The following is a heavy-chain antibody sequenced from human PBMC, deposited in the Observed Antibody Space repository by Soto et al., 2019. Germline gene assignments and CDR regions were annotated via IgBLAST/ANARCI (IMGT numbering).Heavy chain of an antibody. Sequence: PSETLSLTCSVSGGSISSYYWSWIRQPPGKGLEWIAYIYYSGTSYNPSLKNRVSISLKTSKNQFSLKLSSVTAADTAVNYCARTYDGSGPNSGGYGFDIWGQGTMVTVSS. J-gene: IGHJ3*02. CDR3: ARTYDGSGPNSGGYGFDI. D-gene: IGHD3-22*01. CDR1: GGSISSYY. V-gene: IGHV4-59*01. CDR2: IYYSGT.